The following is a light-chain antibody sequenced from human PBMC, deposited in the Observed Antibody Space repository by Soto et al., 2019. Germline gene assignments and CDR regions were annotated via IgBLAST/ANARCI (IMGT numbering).Light chain of an antibody. CDR3: SSYAERNSVL. Sequence: QSALTQPPSASGSPGQSVTIPCTGTNSDVGAYNYVSWFQQHPGKAPKLLIYEFEKRPSGVPNRFSGSKSVSTAFLTVSGVQAEDEADYYCSSYAERNSVLFGGGTKLTVL. CDR1: NSDVGAYNY. V-gene: IGLV2-8*01. CDR2: EFE. J-gene: IGLJ3*02.